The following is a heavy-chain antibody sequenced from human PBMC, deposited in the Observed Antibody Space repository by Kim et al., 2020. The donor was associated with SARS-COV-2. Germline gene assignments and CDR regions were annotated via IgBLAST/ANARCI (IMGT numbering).Heavy chain of an antibody. Sequence: ASVKVSCKASGYTFTSYGISWVRQAPGQGLEWMGWISAYNGNTNYAQKLQGRVTMTTDTSTSTAYMELRSLRSDDTAVYYCARGYLAVTTSGPVDYWGQGTLVTVSS. CDR1: GYTFTSYG. V-gene: IGHV1-18*04. D-gene: IGHD4-17*01. CDR3: ARGYLAVTTSGPVDY. CDR2: ISAYNGNT. J-gene: IGHJ4*02.